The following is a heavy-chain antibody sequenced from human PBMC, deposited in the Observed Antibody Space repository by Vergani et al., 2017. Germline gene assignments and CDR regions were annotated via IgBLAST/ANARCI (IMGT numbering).Heavy chain of an antibody. J-gene: IGHJ6*03. Sequence: QVQLVQSGAEVKKPGASVKVSCKASGYTFTSYYMHWVRQAPGQGLEWMGIINPSGGSTSYAQKFQGRVTMTRDTSTSTVYMELSSLRSEDTAVYYCASSYYDFWSGPSYYMDVWGKGTTVTVSS. V-gene: IGHV1-46*01. CDR2: INPSGGST. CDR3: ASSYYDFWSGPSYYMDV. CDR1: GYTFTSYY. D-gene: IGHD3-3*01.